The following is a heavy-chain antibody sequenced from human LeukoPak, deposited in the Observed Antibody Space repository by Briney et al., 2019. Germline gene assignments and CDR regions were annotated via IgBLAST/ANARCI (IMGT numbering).Heavy chain of an antibody. CDR2: INPNSGGT. V-gene: IGHV1-2*02. CDR1: GYTFTGYY. J-gene: IGHJ3*02. CDR3: ARDRSYCSSTSCPVDAFDI. D-gene: IGHD2-2*01. Sequence: ASVKVSCKASGYTFTGYYMHWVRQAPGQGLEWMGWINPNSGGTNYAQKFQGRVTMTRDTSISTAYMELSRLRSDDTAVYYCARDRSYCSSTSCPVDAFDIWGHGTMVTVSS.